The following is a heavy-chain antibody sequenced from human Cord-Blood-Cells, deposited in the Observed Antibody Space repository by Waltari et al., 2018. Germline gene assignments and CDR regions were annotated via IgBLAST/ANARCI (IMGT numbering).Heavy chain of an antibody. CDR2: IYYSGST. V-gene: IGHV4-39*01. J-gene: IGHJ2*01. D-gene: IGHD3-10*01. CDR3: ARHPNDMGSGSYYNWYFDL. CDR1: GGSISSSSYY. Sequence: QLQLQESGPGLVKPSETLSLTCTVSGGSISSSSYYWGWIRQPQGKGLEWIGSIYYSGSTYYNPSLKSRVTISVDTSKNQFSLKLSSVTAADTAVYYCARHPNDMGSGSYYNWYFDLWGRGTLVTVSS.